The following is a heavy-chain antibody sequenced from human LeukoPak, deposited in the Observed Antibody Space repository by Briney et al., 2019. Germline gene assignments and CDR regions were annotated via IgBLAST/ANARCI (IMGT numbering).Heavy chain of an antibody. D-gene: IGHD5-18*01. V-gene: IGHV3-30*18. J-gene: IGHJ4*02. CDR1: GFTFSSYG. CDR3: AKDRYSYAFEYSDS. Sequence: GGSLRLSCAAAGFTFSSYGMHWVRQAPGKGLDWVAVISNDGSKKYYADSVKGRFTISRDNSKNTLSLQVSSLRTEDTAVYYCAKDRYSYAFEYSDSWGQGTLVTVSS. CDR2: ISNDGSKK.